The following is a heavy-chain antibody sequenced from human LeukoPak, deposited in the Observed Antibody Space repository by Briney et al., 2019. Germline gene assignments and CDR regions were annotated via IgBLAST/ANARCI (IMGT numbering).Heavy chain of an antibody. D-gene: IGHD1-26*01. CDR3: AITLVGATFDAFDI. CDR2: ITWNSRNI. CDR1: GFTFDNYA. V-gene: IGHV3-9*01. J-gene: IGHJ3*02. Sequence: GGSLRLSCVASGFTFDNYAMHWVRQAPGKGLEWVSGITWNSRNIGYADSVKGRFTISRDSAKNSLYLQMNSLRAEDTALYYCAITLVGATFDAFDIWGQGTMVTVSS.